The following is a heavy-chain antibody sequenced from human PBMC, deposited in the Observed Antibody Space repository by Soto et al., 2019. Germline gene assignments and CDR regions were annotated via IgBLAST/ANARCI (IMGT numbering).Heavy chain of an antibody. CDR2: ISSSSSTI. CDR3: ARDPGPYGSGSYNWFDP. D-gene: IGHD3-10*01. CDR1: GFTFSSYS. Sequence: GGSLRLSCAASGFTFSSYSMNWVRQAPGKGLEWVSYISSSSSTIYYADSVKGRFTISRDNAKNSLYLQMNSLRDEDTAVYYCARDPGPYGSGSYNWFDPWGQGTLVTVSS. J-gene: IGHJ5*02. V-gene: IGHV3-48*02.